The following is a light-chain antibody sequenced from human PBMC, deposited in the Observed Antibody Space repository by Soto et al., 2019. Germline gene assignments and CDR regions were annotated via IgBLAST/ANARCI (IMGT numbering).Light chain of an antibody. V-gene: IGKV3-11*01. CDR1: RRVSTY. Sequence: ETVLTQSPATLSLSPGDRATLSCRASRRVSTYLAWYQQKVGQAPRLLIYDASNRAAGTPGRFSGSGSGTDFTLTISSLEPEDFAVYYCQQRDNWPWTFGQGTKVDIK. J-gene: IGKJ1*01. CDR3: QQRDNWPWT. CDR2: DAS.